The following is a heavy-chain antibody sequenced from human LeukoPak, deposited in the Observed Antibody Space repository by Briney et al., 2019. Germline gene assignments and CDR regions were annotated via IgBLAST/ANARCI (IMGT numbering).Heavy chain of an antibody. Sequence: PGRSLRLSCAASGFTFSSYAMSWVRQAPGKGLEWVSAISGSGGSTYYADSVKGRFTISRDNSKNTLYLQMNSLRAEDTAVYYCAKGGKYSGSYWIDYWGQGTLVTVSS. J-gene: IGHJ4*02. CDR1: GFTFSSYA. CDR2: ISGSGGST. CDR3: AKGGKYSGSYWIDY. V-gene: IGHV3-23*01. D-gene: IGHD1-26*01.